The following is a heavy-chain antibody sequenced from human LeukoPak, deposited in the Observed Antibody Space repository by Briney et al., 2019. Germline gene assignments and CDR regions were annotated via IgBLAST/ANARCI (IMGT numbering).Heavy chain of an antibody. CDR1: GFTFSSYA. Sequence: GGSLRLSCAASGFTFSSYAMHWVRQAPGKGLEWVAVISYDGSNKYYADSVKGRFTISRDNSKNTLFVQMSSLRAEDTAVYYCARGEYYSDTSSYFDYWGQGTLVTVSS. CDR2: ISYDGSNK. J-gene: IGHJ4*02. CDR3: ARGEYYSDTSSYFDY. V-gene: IGHV3-30*04. D-gene: IGHD3-22*01.